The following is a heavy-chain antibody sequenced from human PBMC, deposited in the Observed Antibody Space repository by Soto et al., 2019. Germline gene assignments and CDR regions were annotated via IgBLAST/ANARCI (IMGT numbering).Heavy chain of an antibody. CDR3: AKDAHSSSGLFDY. Sequence: GGSLRLSYAASGLNFSSYAMSWVRQNPGKGLEWVSAISGSGGSTYYADSVKGRFTISRDNSKNTLYLQMNSLRAEDTAVYYCAKDAHSSSGLFDYWGQGTLVTVSS. CDR1: GLNFSSYA. CDR2: ISGSGGST. J-gene: IGHJ4*02. V-gene: IGHV3-23*01. D-gene: IGHD6-6*01.